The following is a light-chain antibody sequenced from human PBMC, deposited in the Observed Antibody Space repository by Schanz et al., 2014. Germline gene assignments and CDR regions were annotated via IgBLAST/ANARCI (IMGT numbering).Light chain of an antibody. CDR3: AAWDDSLDAYV. Sequence: QSVLTQPPSVSGAPGQRVTISCTGSSSNIGSGYDVHWYQCLPGTAPKLLIYDNNNRPSGVPDRFSGSKSATSASLAITGLQAEDEGDYYCAAWDDSLDAYVFGSGTKVTVL. CDR1: SSNIGSGYD. V-gene: IGLV1-40*01. J-gene: IGLJ1*01. CDR2: DNN.